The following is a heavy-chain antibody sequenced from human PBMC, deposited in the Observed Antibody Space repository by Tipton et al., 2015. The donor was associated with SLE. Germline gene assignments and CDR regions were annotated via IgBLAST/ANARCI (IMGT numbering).Heavy chain of an antibody. CDR1: GDSITSGTYY. V-gene: IGHV4-39*07. J-gene: IGHJ2*01. CDR2: IYYSGST. D-gene: IGHD6-13*01. Sequence: TLSLTCSVSGDSITSGTYYWNWIRQPAGKGPEWIGTIYYSGSTYYYPSLKSRITISVDTSKNQFSLDVRSVTAADTAVYYCARLCCIGAAGTGHFQLWGRGTLVTVSS. CDR3: ARLCCIGAAGTGHFQL.